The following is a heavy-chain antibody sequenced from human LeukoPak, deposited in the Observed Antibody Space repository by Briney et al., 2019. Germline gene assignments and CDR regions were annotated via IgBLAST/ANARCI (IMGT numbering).Heavy chain of an antibody. V-gene: IGHV4-61*02. J-gene: IGHJ4*02. CDR1: GGSISSGSYY. CDR2: IYTSGST. D-gene: IGHD3-10*01. Sequence: SETLSLTCTVSGGSISSGSYYWSWIRQPAGKGLEWIGRIYTSGSTNYNPSLKSRVTISVDTSKNQFSLKLNSVTAADTAVYYCARDAPYYYGSGSQKYYFDYWGQGTLVTVSS. CDR3: ARDAPYYYGSGSQKYYFDY.